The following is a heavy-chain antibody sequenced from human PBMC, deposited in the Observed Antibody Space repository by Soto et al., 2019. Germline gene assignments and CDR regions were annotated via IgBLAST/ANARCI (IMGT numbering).Heavy chain of an antibody. D-gene: IGHD1-7*01. CDR2: NIPIFGTA. CDR3: ARDLGTTAPYYYYGMDV. V-gene: IGHV1-69*01. CDR1: GGTFSSYA. J-gene: IGHJ6*02. Sequence: QVQLVQSGAEVKKPGSSVKVSCKASGGTFSSYAISWVRQAPGQGLEWMGGNIPIFGTANYAQKFQGRVTITADESTSTAYMELSSLRSEDTAVYYCARDLGTTAPYYYYGMDVWGQGTTVTVSS.